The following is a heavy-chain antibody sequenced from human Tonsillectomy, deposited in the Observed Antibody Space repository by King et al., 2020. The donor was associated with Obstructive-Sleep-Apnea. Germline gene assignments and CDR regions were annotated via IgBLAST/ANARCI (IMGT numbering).Heavy chain of an antibody. Sequence: VQLVESGGGLVKPGGSLRLSCAASGFTFSSYSMNWVRQAPGKGLEWVSSISSSSSYIYYAVSVKGRFTISSDNAKNSLYLQMNSLRAEDTAVYYCARDEQPHYYDSSGYYNYWGQGTLVTVSS. CDR1: GFTFSSYS. CDR2: ISSSSSYI. J-gene: IGHJ4*02. V-gene: IGHV3-21*01. CDR3: ARDEQPHYYDSSGYYNY. D-gene: IGHD3-22*01.